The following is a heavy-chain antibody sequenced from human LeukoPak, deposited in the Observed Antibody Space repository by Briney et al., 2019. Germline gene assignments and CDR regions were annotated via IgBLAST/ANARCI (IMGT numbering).Heavy chain of an antibody. CDR2: INPNSGGT. J-gene: IGHJ4*02. D-gene: IGHD3-22*01. V-gene: IGHV1-2*02. CDR3: ARKFYYDSSGSPFIY. CDR1: GYTFTGYY. Sequence: ASVKVSCKASGYTFTGYYMHWVRQAPGQVLEWMGWINPNSGGTNYAQKFQGRVTMTRDTSISTAYMELSRLRSDDTAVYYCARKFYYDSSGSPFIYWGQGTLVTVSS.